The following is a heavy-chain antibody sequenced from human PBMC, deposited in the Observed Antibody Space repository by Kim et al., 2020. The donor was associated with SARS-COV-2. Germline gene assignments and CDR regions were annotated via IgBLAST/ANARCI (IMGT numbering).Heavy chain of an antibody. D-gene: IGHD3-9*01. J-gene: IGHJ6*02. V-gene: IGHV3-66*01. CDR3: ATDKTYDILTGFDLDI. Sequence: DAVKGRITISRDNSNNPLYLQMNSLRAEDTAVYYCATDKTYDILTGFDLDIWGQGTTVTVSS.